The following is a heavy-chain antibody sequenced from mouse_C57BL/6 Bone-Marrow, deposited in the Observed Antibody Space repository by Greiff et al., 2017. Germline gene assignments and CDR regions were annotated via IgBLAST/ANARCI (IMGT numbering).Heavy chain of an antibody. Sequence: VQLQQSGAELVRPGTSVKVSCKASGYAFTNYLIEWVKQRPGQGLEWIGVIIPGSGGTNYNEKFKGKATLTADKSSSTAYMQLSSLTSEDSAVYYCARSNYGRPYAYWGQGTLVTVSA. J-gene: IGHJ3*01. CDR2: IIPGSGGT. CDR3: ARSNYGRPYAY. V-gene: IGHV1-54*01. D-gene: IGHD1-1*01. CDR1: GYAFTNYL.